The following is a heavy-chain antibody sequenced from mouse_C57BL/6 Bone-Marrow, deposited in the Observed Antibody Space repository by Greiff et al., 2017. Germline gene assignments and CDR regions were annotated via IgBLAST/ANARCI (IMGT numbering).Heavy chain of an antibody. CDR3: ARTPYSNWVFDV. Sequence: QVQLQQSGAELVRPGTSVKVSCKASGYAFTNYLIEWLKQRPGQGLEWIGVINPGSGGTNYNEKFKGKATLTADKSSSTAYMQLSSLTSEDAAVYVCARTPYSNWVFDVWGTGTTLTVSS. CDR1: GYAFTNYL. CDR2: INPGSGGT. J-gene: IGHJ1*03. V-gene: IGHV1-54*01. D-gene: IGHD2-5*01.